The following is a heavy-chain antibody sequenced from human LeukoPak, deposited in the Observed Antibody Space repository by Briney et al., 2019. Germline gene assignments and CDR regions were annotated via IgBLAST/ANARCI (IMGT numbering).Heavy chain of an antibody. CDR3: AGDGTGSSSWQVQFWFDP. V-gene: IGHV6-1*01. D-gene: IGHD6-13*01. Sequence: SQTLSLTCAISGDSVSSNSAAWNWIRQSPSRGLEWLGRTYYRSKWYNDYAVSVKSRITINPDTSKNQFSLQLNSVTPEDTAVYYCAGDGTGSSSWQVQFWFDPWGQGTLVTVSS. CDR2: TYYRSKWYN. CDR1: GDSVSSNSAA. J-gene: IGHJ5*02.